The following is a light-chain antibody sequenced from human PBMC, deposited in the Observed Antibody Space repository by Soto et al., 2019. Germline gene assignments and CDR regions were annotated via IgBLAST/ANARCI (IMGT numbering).Light chain of an antibody. CDR2: KAS. CDR1: QSISTY. CDR3: QHYNSYSEA. J-gene: IGKJ1*01. Sequence: DIQMTQPPSTLSASVGDRVAITCRASQSISTYLAWYQQKPGKAPKLLIYKASSLESGVPSRFSGSGSGAEFTLTISSLQPDDFATYYCQHYNSYSEAFGQGTKVDIK. V-gene: IGKV1-5*03.